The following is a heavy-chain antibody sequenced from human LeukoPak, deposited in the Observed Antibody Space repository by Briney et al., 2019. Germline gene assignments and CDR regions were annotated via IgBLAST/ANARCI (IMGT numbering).Heavy chain of an antibody. V-gene: IGHV3-21*04. CDR1: GFTFSSYS. CDR3: AKKLLYGSGSPFDY. Sequence: GGSLRLSCAASGFTFSSYSMNWVRQAPGKGLEWVSSISSSSSYIYYADSVKGRFTISRDNAKNSLYLQMNSLRAEDTAVYYCAKKLLYGSGSPFDYWGQGTLVTVSS. J-gene: IGHJ4*02. CDR2: ISSSSSYI. D-gene: IGHD3-10*01.